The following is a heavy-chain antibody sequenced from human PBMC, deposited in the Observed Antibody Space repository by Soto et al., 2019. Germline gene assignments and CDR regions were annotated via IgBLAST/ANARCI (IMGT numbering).Heavy chain of an antibody. CDR1: GFTFSSYA. CDR2: ISYDGSNK. J-gene: IGHJ4*02. Sequence: QVQLVESGGGVVQPGRSLRLSCAASGFTFSSYAMHWVHQAPGKGLEWVAVISYDGSNKYYADSVKGRFTISRDNSKNTLYLQMNSLRAEDTAVYYCARVLEDYWGQGTLVTVSS. V-gene: IGHV3-30-3*01. CDR3: ARVLEDY.